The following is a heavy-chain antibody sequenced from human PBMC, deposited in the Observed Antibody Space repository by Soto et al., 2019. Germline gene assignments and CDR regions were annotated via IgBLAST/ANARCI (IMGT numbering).Heavy chain of an antibody. D-gene: IGHD6-13*01. CDR1: GFTFSSYA. J-gene: IGHJ6*02. CDR3: EKYSTSRDNYTMGD. CDR2: ISSNGGST. Sequence: GGSLRLSCSASGFTFSSYAMHWVRQAPGKGLEYVSAISSNGGSTYYADSVKGRFTISRDNSKNTLYLQMSSLRAEDTAVYYYEKYSTSRDNYTMGDWGQGTTVTVSS. V-gene: IGHV3-64D*08.